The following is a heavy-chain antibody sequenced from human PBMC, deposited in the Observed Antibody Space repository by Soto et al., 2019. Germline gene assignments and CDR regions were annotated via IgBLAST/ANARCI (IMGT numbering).Heavy chain of an antibody. J-gene: IGHJ4*02. Sequence: PSETLCLTCAVAGGSISGDDYSWSWIRQTPGKGLEWIGYIYDSGSPYYNPSLKSRVTISIDTSKNQFSLKLSSVTAADTAVFYCARDIVVVPAAMTGGYFDYWGQGTLVTVSS. CDR1: GGSISGDDYS. CDR2: IYDSGSP. V-gene: IGHV4-30-2*01. CDR3: ARDIVVVPAAMTGGYFDY. D-gene: IGHD2-2*01.